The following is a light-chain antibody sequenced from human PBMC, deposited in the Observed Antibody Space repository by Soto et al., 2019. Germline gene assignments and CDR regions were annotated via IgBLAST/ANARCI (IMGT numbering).Light chain of an antibody. CDR1: QSVSSSY. Sequence: EIVLTQSPGTLSLSPGERATLSCRASQSVSSSYLAWYQQKPGQAPRLLIYGASSRATGIPDRFSGSGSGTDFTLTISRLEPEDSAVYYCKQYGSSPPYTLGQGTKLEIK. J-gene: IGKJ2*01. CDR3: KQYGSSPPYT. V-gene: IGKV3-20*01. CDR2: GAS.